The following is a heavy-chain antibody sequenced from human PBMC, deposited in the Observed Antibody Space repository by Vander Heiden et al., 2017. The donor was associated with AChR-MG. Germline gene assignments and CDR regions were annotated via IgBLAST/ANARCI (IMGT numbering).Heavy chain of an antibody. J-gene: IGHJ4*02. CDR3: ARDEWLRDLGGHFDY. CDR1: GYTFTGYY. Sequence: QVQLVQSGAEVKKPGASVKVSCKASGYTFTGYYMHWVRQAPGQGLEWMGWINPNSGGTNYAQKFQGRVTMTRDTSISTAYMELSRLRSDDTAVYYCARDEWLRDLGGHFDYWGQGTLVTVSS. V-gene: IGHV1-2*02. D-gene: IGHD5-12*01. CDR2: INPNSGGT.